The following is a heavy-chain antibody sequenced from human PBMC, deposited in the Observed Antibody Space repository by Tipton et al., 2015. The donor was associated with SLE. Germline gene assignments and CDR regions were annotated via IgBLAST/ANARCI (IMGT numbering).Heavy chain of an antibody. Sequence: LRLSCAVYGGSISSYYWSWIRQPPGKGLEWIGYIYYSGSTNYNPSLKSRVTISVDTSKNQFSLKLRSVTAADTAVYYCARPLYYYYYMDVWGKGTTVTVSS. CDR1: GGSISSYY. V-gene: IGHV4-59*12. CDR2: IYYSGST. CDR3: ARPLYYYYYMDV. J-gene: IGHJ6*03.